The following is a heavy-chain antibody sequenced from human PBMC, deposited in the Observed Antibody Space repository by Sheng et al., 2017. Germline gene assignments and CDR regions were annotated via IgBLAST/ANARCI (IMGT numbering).Heavy chain of an antibody. D-gene: IGHD5-18*01. CDR2: ISYDGSNK. CDR3: ARDSLQGHTAMVRFDY. J-gene: IGHJ4*02. CDR1: GFTFSSYA. V-gene: IGHV3-30*04. Sequence: QVQLVESGGGVVQPGRSLRLSCAASGFTFSSYAMHWVRQAPGKGLEWVAVISYDGSNKYYADSVKGRFTISRDNSKNTLYLQMNSLRAEDTAVYYCARDSLQGHTAMVRFDYWGQGTLVTVSS.